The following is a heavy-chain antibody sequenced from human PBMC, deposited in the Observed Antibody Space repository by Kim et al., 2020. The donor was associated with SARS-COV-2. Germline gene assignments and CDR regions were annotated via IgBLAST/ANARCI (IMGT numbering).Heavy chain of an antibody. J-gene: IGHJ3*02. D-gene: IGHD6-13*01. CDR3: ARVISRYSSSWYPAFDI. V-gene: IGHV4-59*01. Sequence: LKSRVTISVDTAKNQFSLKLSSVTAADTAVYYCARVISRYSSSWYPAFDIWGQGTMVTVSS.